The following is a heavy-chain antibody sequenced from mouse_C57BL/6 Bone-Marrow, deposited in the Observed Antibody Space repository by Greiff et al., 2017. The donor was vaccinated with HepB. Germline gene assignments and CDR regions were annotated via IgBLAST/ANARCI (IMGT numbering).Heavy chain of an antibody. J-gene: IGHJ4*01. CDR3: ASTAQAPHYYAMDY. Sequence: QVQLQQPGAELVKPGASVKLSCKASGYTFTSYWMHWVKQRPGRGLEWIGRIDPNSGGTKYNEKFKSKATLTVDKPSSTAYMQLSSLTSEDSAVYYCASTAQAPHYYAMDYWGQGTSVTVSS. D-gene: IGHD3-2*02. CDR1: GYTFTSYW. CDR2: IDPNSGGT. V-gene: IGHV1-72*01.